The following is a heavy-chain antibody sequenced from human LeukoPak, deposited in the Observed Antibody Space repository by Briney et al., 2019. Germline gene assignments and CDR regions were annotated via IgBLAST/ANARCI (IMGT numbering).Heavy chain of an antibody. V-gene: IGHV3-21*01. CDR3: ARESGSYAYYFDY. CDR2: ISSSSSYI. Sequence: PGGSLRLSCAASGFTFSSYSMNWVRQAPGKGLEWVSSISSSSSYIYYADSVKGRFTISRDNAKNSLYLQMNSLRAEDTAVYYCARESGSYAYYFDYWGQGTLVTVSS. D-gene: IGHD1-26*01. J-gene: IGHJ4*02. CDR1: GFTFSSYS.